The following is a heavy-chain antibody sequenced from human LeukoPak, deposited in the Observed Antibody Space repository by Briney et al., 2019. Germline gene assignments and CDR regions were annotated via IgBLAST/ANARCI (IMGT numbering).Heavy chain of an antibody. CDR1: DGSISNYY. CDR3: ARNSAVATSRSWFDP. CDR2: AYYSGST. Sequence: SETLSLTCSVFDGSISNYYWSWIRQPPGKGLEWIGYAYYSGSTTYNPSLESRVTISVDTSKNQFSLKLTAVTAADTAVYYCARNSAVATSRSWFDPWGQGTMVTVSS. V-gene: IGHV4-59*08. D-gene: IGHD6-19*01. J-gene: IGHJ5*02.